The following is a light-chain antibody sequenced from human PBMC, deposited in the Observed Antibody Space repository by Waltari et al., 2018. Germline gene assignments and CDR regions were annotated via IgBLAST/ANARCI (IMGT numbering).Light chain of an antibody. CDR3: QQYNNWPLYT. Sequence: ETVMTQSPATLSVSPGGRATLSCRASQSLGTNLAWYQQKPGQAPRLLIYGASSRATGVPARFSGSGSGTDFTLNISSLQSEDFVVYYCQQYNNWPLYTFGQGTKLEI. CDR2: GAS. J-gene: IGKJ2*01. CDR1: QSLGTN. V-gene: IGKV3-15*01.